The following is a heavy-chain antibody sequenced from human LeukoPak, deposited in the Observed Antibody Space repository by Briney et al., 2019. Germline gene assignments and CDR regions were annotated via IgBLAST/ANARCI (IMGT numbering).Heavy chain of an antibody. CDR3: ARGITMIVVVTDEDAFDI. Sequence: PSETLSLTCTVSGGSISSYYWSWIRQPPGKGLEWIGEINHSGSTYYNPSLKSRVTISVDTSKNQFSLKLSSVTAADTAVYYCARGITMIVVVTDEDAFDIWGQGTMVSVSS. V-gene: IGHV4-34*01. J-gene: IGHJ3*02. CDR2: INHSGST. D-gene: IGHD3-22*01. CDR1: GGSISSYY.